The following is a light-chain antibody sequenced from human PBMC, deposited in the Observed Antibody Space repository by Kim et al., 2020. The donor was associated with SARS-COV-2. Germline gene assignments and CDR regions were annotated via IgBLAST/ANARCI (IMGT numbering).Light chain of an antibody. Sequence: TLSLSPGERATLSCRASQSVSSSYLAWYQQKPGQAPRLLIYGASSRATGIPDRFSGSGSGTDFTLTISRLDPEDFAVYYCQQQGTFGQGTRLEIK. CDR1: QSVSSSY. CDR3: QQQGT. V-gene: IGKV3-20*01. CDR2: GAS. J-gene: IGKJ5*01.